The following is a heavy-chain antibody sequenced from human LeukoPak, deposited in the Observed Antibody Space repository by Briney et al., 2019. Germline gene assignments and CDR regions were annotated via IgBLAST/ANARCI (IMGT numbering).Heavy chain of an antibody. V-gene: IGHV4-34*01. Sequence: SETLSLTCAVYGGSFSGYYWSWIRQPPGKGLERIGEINHSGSTNYNPSLKSRVTISVDTSKNQFSLKLSSVTAADTAVYYCARGRITIFGVVIPRIFDYWGWGTLVTVSS. J-gene: IGHJ4*02. CDR2: INHSGST. CDR1: GGSFSGYY. CDR3: ARGRITIFGVVIPRIFDY. D-gene: IGHD3-3*01.